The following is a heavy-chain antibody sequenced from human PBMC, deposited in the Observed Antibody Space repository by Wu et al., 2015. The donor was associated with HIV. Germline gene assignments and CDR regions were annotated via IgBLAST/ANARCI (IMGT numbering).Heavy chain of an antibody. CDR2: ISTYHGNT. D-gene: IGHD2-21*02. V-gene: IGHV1-18*01. CDR3: ARDPGGDGWFDP. Sequence: QVQLVQSGAEVKKPGASVKVSCEASGYTFTHYGISWVRQAPGQGLEWMGWISTYHGNTNYVQKFQGRVTMTTDTSTSTAYMELRSLRSDDTAMYYCARDPGGDGWFDPWGQGTLVTVSS. CDR1: GYTFTHYG. J-gene: IGHJ5*02.